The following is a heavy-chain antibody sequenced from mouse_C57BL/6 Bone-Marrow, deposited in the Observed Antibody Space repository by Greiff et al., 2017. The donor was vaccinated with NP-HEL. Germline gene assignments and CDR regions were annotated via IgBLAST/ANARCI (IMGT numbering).Heavy chain of an antibody. V-gene: IGHV5-12*01. CDR1: GFTFSDYY. J-gene: IGHJ3*01. CDR3: ARRDYGSSPAWFAY. D-gene: IGHD1-1*01. CDR2: ISNGGGST. Sequence: DVKLVESGGGLVQPGGSLKLSCAASGFTFSDYYMYWVRQTPEKRLEWVAYISNGGGSTYYPDTVKGRFTISRDNAKNTLYLQMSRLKSEDTAMYYCARRDYGSSPAWFAYWGQGTLVTVSA.